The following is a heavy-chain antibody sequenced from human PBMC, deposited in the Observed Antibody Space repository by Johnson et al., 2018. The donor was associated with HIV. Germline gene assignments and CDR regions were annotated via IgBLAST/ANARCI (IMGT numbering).Heavy chain of an antibody. V-gene: IGHV3-33*06. D-gene: IGHD5-12*01. CDR3: AKVRWLRLDNEAFDS. J-gene: IGHJ3*02. Sequence: QVQLVESGGGVVQPGRSLRLSCAASGFTFSTYGMHWVRQAPGKGLEWVAVMWYDGSNKYYADSVKGRFTISRDNSKNTLYLQMHSLRLEDTAVYYCAKVRWLRLDNEAFDSWGQGTMVTVS. CDR2: MWYDGSNK. CDR1: GFTFSTYG.